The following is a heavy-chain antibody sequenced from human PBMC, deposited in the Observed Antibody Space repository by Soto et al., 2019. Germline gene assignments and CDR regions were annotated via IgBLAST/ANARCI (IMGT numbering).Heavy chain of an antibody. V-gene: IGHV5-51*01. CDR3: ARPWGLFTSGGRMVY. J-gene: IGHJ4*02. Sequence: EVQLVQSGAEVKKPGESLMISCKGSGYSFTSYWIGWVRQMPGKGLEWMGTIFPADSDTRYSPSLQGQVTISVDKSISTAYLQWASLKASDTAMYYCARPWGLFTSGGRMVYWGLGTLDTVSS. CDR2: IFPADSDT. CDR1: GYSFTSYW. D-gene: IGHD3-16*01.